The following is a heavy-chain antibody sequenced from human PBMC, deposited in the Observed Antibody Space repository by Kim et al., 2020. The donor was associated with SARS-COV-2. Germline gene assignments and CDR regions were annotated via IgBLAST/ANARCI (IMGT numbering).Heavy chain of an antibody. CDR2: FDPEDGET. D-gene: IGHD3-22*01. CDR1: GYTLTELS. Sequence: ASVKVSCKVSGYTLTELSMHWVRQAPGKGLEWMGGFDPEDGETIYAQKFQGRVTMTEDTSTDTAYMELSSLRSEDTAVYYCATDTYYYDSSGSRLNYWGQGTLVTVSS. V-gene: IGHV1-24*01. CDR3: ATDTYYYDSSGSRLNY. J-gene: IGHJ4*02.